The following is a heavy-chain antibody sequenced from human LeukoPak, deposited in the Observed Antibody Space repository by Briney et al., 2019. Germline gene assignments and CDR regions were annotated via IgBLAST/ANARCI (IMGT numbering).Heavy chain of an antibody. CDR1: GGSISSYY. V-gene: IGHV4-4*07. CDR3: ARDSHYYDSSGYYLLNY. J-gene: IGHJ4*02. D-gene: IGHD3-22*01. Sequence: SETLSLTCTVSGGSISSYYWSWIRQPAGKGLEWIGRIYTSGSTNYNPSLKSRVTMSVDTSKNQFSLKLSSVTAADTAVYYCARDSHYYDSSGYYLLNYXXXGTLVTV. CDR2: IYTSGST.